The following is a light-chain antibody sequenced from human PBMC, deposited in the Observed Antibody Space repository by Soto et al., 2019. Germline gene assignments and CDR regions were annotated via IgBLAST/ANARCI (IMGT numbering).Light chain of an antibody. V-gene: IGLV2-23*01. CDR3: CSYAGSSTV. J-gene: IGLJ2*01. Sequence: QAALTQPASVYGSPGQSITISCTGTSSDVGSYNLVSWYQQHPGKAPKLMIYEGSKRPSGVSNRFSGSKSGNTASLTISGLQAEDEADYYGCSYAGSSTVFGGGTKVTVL. CDR1: SSDVGSYNL. CDR2: EGS.